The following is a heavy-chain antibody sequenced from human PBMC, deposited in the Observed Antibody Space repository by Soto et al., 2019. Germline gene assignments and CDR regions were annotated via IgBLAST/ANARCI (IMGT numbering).Heavy chain of an antibody. Sequence: QVQLQESCPGLVKPSQTLSLTCTVSGGSISSGGYYWSWIRQHPGKGLEWIGYIYYSGSTYYNPSLKSRVTISVDTSKNQFSLKLSSVTAADTAVYYCARGIQLWLRVGYYFDYWGQGTLVTVSS. J-gene: IGHJ4*02. V-gene: IGHV4-31*03. CDR2: IYYSGST. CDR3: ARGIQLWLRVGYYFDY. CDR1: GGSISSGGYY. D-gene: IGHD5-18*01.